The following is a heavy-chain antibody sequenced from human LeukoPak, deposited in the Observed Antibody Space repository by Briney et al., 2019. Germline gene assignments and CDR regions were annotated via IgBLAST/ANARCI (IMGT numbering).Heavy chain of an antibody. V-gene: IGHV4-61*02. CDR3: ARDNVVGATKDAFDI. CDR1: GGSISSGGYY. D-gene: IGHD1-26*01. CDR2: IYTSGST. J-gene: IGHJ3*02. Sequence: SETLSLTCTVSGGSISSGGYYWSWIRQPAGKGLEWIGRIYTSGSTNYNPSLKSRVTISVDTSKNQFSLQLNSVTPEDTAVYYCARDNVVGATKDAFDIWGQGTMVTVSS.